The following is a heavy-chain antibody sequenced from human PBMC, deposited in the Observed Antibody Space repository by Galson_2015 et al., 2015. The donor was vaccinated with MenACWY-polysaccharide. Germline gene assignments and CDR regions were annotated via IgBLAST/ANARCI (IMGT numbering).Heavy chain of an antibody. CDR3: ARAPPGYGGLDY. V-gene: IGHV1-18*01. CDR2: ISTDNGDT. D-gene: IGHD1-26*01. CDR1: GYTFSSYG. Sequence: SVKVSCKASGYTFSSYGFSWMRQAPGQGLEWMGWISTDNGDTNYVQSLQDRVTMTTDTSTRTAYMELRSLRSDDTAVYYCARAPPGYGGLDYWGQGTLVTVSS. J-gene: IGHJ4*02.